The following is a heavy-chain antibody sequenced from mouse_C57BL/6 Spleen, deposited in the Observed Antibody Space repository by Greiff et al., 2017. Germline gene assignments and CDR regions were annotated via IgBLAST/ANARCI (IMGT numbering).Heavy chain of an antibody. CDR1: GYTFTSYW. V-gene: IGHV1-69*01. CDR3: ASGGSSRYYAMDY. J-gene: IGHJ4*01. D-gene: IGHD1-1*01. CDR2: IDPSDSYT. Sequence: QVQLQQPGAELVMPGASVKLSCKASGYTFTSYWMHWVKQRPGQGLEWIGEIDPSDSYTNYNQKFKGKSTLTVDKSSSTAYMQLSSLTSEDSAVYYCASGGSSRYYAMDYWGQGTSVTVSS.